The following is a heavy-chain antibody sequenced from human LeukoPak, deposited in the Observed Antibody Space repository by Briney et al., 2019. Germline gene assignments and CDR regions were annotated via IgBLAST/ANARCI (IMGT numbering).Heavy chain of an antibody. CDR1: GFTFSTYW. J-gene: IGHJ4*02. Sequence: GGSLRLSCAASGFTFSTYWMSWVRQAPGKGLEWVANIKTDGSETHYVDSVKGRFTISRDNAKSSLYLQINSPRAEDTAVYYCARLVKGSDYFDYWGQGTLVTVSS. D-gene: IGHD3-9*01. CDR2: IKTDGSET. CDR3: ARLVKGSDYFDY. V-gene: IGHV3-7*01.